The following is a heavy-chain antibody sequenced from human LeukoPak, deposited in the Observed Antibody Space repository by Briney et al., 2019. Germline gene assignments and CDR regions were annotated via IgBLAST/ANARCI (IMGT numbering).Heavy chain of an antibody. CDR2: ISGSGVST. Sequence: PGGTPRLSCAASGFTFRTSGMSWVRQAPGKGLEWVSAISGSGVSTYYADSVKGRFTISRDNSKNTLYLQMNSLRAEDTAVYYCAKEYGYTYGEFDYWGQGTLVTVSP. CDR3: AKEYGYTYGEFDY. D-gene: IGHD5-18*01. V-gene: IGHV3-23*01. CDR1: GFTFRTSG. J-gene: IGHJ4*02.